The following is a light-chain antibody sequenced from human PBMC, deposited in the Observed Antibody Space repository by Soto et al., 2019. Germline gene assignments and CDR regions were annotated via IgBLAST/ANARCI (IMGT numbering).Light chain of an antibody. J-gene: IGKJ1*01. CDR3: QQYNSYSWT. CDR1: QTISNW. V-gene: IGKV1-5*01. CDR2: DAS. Sequence: DIQMTQSPSTLSASVGDRVTITCRASQTISNWLAWYQQKPGKAPKLLIYDASTLESGVPSTFSGSGSGTEVTLTISSLQPDDFATYYCQQYNSYSWTFGQGTKVEIK.